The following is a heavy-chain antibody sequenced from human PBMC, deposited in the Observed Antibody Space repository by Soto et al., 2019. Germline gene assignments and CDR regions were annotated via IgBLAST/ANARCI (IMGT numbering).Heavy chain of an antibody. CDR1: GYSFTSYW. V-gene: IGHV5-51*01. J-gene: IGHJ6*02. D-gene: IGHD2-15*01. CDR3: ARVSGLLPESDYYYYGMDV. Sequence: PGESLKISCKGSGYSFTSYWIGWVRQMPGKGLEWMGIIYPGDSDTRYSPSFQGQVTISADKSISTAYLQWSSLKASDTAMYYCARVSGLLPESDYYYYGMDVWGQGTTVTVSS. CDR2: IYPGDSDT.